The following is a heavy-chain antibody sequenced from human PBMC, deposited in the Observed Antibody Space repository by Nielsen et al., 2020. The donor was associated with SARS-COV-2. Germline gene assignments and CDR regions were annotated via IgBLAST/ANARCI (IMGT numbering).Heavy chain of an antibody. Sequence: WVRQAPGQGLEWMGRIIPIPGIANYAQKFQGRVTITADKSTSTAYMELSSLRSEDTAVYYCARDARWDSSSWYGVDAFDIWGQGTMVTVSS. CDR3: ARDARWDSSSWYGVDAFDI. CDR2: IIPIPGIA. J-gene: IGHJ3*02. D-gene: IGHD6-13*01. V-gene: IGHV1-69*04.